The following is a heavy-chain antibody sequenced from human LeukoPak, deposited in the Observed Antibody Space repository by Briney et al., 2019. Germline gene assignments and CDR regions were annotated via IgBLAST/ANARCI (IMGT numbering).Heavy chain of an antibody. CDR3: AKARIDDWSPGGTYYYYGMDV. CDR1: GFTFDDYA. D-gene: IGHD3-9*01. J-gene: IGHJ6*02. V-gene: IGHV3-9*01. CDR2: ISWNSGSI. Sequence: HSGGSLRLSCAASGFTFDDYAMHWVRQAPGKGLEWVSGISWNSGSIGYADSVKGRFTISRDNAKNSLYLQMNSLRAEDTALYYCAKARIDDWSPGGTYYYYGMDVWGQGTTVTVSS.